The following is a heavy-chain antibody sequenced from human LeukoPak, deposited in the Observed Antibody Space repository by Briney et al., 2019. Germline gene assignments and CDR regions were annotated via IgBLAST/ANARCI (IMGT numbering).Heavy chain of an antibody. Sequence: SETLSLTCAVYGGSFSGYYWSWIRQPQGKGLEWIGEINHSGSTNYNPSLKSRLTISVDTSKNKFSLKLSSVTAADTAVYYCARGGLVVGAATGHGPFDIWGQGTMVTVSS. CDR3: ARGGLVVGAATGHGPFDI. CDR2: INHSGST. D-gene: IGHD2-15*01. CDR1: GGSFSGYY. J-gene: IGHJ3*02. V-gene: IGHV4-34*01.